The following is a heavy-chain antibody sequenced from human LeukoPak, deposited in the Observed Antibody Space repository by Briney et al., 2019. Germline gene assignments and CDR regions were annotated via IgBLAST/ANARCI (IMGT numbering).Heavy chain of an antibody. CDR1: GGSISSSSYY. CDR2: IYYSGST. V-gene: IGHV4-39*07. D-gene: IGHD3-16*01. CDR3: AREGVSYYYYMDV. J-gene: IGHJ6*03. Sequence: SETLSLTCTVSGGSISSSSYYWGCIRQPPGKGLECIGSIYYSGSTYYNPSLKSRVTMSVDTSKNQFSLKLSSVTAADTAVYYCAREGVSYYYYMDVWGKGTTVTVSS.